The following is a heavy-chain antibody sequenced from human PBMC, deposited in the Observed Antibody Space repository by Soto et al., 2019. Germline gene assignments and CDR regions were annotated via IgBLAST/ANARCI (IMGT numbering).Heavy chain of an antibody. J-gene: IGHJ6*02. D-gene: IGHD6-13*01. CDR2: IDPTDSYT. V-gene: IGHV5-10-1*01. CDR1: GYSFTNYW. CDR3: ERRLTADGTYGMDV. Sequence: GESLKISCKGSGYSFTNYWISWVRQMPGRGLEWMGRIDPTDSYTNYSPSFQGHVTISADKCISTAYLQWSSLKASDTAMYSCERRLTADGTYGMDVWGQGTTVTVSS.